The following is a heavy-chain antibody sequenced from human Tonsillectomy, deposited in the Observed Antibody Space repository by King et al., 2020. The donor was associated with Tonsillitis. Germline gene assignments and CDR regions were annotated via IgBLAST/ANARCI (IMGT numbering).Heavy chain of an antibody. J-gene: IGHJ4*02. Sequence: QLQESGPGLVKPSETLSLTCSVSGGSISSSSYYWGWIRQPPGKGLEWIGSIYYSGSTYYNPSLKSRVTISVDTSKNQFSLKLSSVTAADTAVYYCARLTLAAAGDWGQGTLVTVSS. CDR3: ARLTLAAAGD. CDR2: IYYSGST. CDR1: GGSISSSSYY. D-gene: IGHD6-13*01. V-gene: IGHV4-39*07.